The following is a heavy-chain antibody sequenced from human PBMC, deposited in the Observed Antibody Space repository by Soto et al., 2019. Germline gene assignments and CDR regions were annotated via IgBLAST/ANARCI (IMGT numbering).Heavy chain of an antibody. CDR3: ARGIRYCSGGSCSRKNWFDP. V-gene: IGHV4-34*01. J-gene: IGHJ5*02. CDR1: GGSFSGYY. CDR2: INHSGST. Sequence: SETLSLTCAVYGGSFSGYYWSWIRQPPGKGLEWIGEINHSGSTNYNPSLKSRVTISVDTSKNQFSLKLSSVTAADTAVYYCARGIRYCSGGSCSRKNWFDPWGQGTLVTVSS. D-gene: IGHD2-15*01.